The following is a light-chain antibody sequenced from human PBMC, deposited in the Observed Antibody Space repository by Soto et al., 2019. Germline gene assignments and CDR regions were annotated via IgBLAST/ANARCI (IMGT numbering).Light chain of an antibody. CDR2: DVN. J-gene: IGLJ2*01. V-gene: IGLV2-14*03. CDR3: TPWPTSTTMI. CDR1: SSDIGAYNF. Sequence: QSALTQPASVSGSPGQSITISCTGTSSDIGAYNFVSWYQQHPGKAPKLMLYDVNIRPSGVSNRFSGSKSGNTASLTISGLQAEDEADYYCTPWPTSTTMIFGGGTKLTVL.